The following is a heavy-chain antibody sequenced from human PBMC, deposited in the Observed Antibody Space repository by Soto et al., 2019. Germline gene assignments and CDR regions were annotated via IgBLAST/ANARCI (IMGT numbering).Heavy chain of an antibody. V-gene: IGHV3-15*07. CDR1: GFTFSNAW. CDR2: IKSKTDGGTT. CDR3: TTAAPTLLPVLRFLGYGMDV. J-gene: IGHJ6*02. D-gene: IGHD3-3*01. Sequence: GGSLRLSCAASGFTFSNAWMNWVRQAPGKGLEWVGRIKSKTDGGTTDYAAPVKGRFTISRDDSKNTLYLQMNSLKTEDTAVYYCTTAAPTLLPVLRFLGYGMDVWGQGTTVTVSS.